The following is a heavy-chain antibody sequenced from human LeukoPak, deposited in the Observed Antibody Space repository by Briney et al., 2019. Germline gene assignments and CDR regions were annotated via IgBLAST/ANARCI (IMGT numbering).Heavy chain of an antibody. D-gene: IGHD1-26*01. J-gene: IGHJ4*02. CDR2: IYYSGST. Sequence: TSETLSLTCTVSGDSTSSDRYYGGWVRQPPGKGLEWIVNIYYSGSTYYNPSLKSRVTMSVDTSKNQFFLKLNSVTAADTAVYYCARGRPYSGGYHLDYWGQGTLVTVSA. V-gene: IGHV4-39*02. CDR1: GDSTSSDRYY. CDR3: ARGRPYSGGYHLDY.